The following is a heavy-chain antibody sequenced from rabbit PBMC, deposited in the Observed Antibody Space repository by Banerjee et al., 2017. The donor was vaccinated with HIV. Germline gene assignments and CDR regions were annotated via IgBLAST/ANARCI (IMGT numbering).Heavy chain of an antibody. D-gene: IGHD5-1*01. CDR1: GFSFSRSYW. V-gene: IGHV1S45*01. CDR3: ARGGSWVDYFKL. CDR2: INSGDVSGDGYI. Sequence: QQQLEESGGDLVKPEGSLTLTCTASGFSFSRSYWICWVRQAPGKGLEWIACINSGDVSGDGYIYYATWAKGRFTISKTSSTTVTLQMTSLTDADTATYFCARGGSWVDYFKLWGQGTLVTVS. J-gene: IGHJ4*01.